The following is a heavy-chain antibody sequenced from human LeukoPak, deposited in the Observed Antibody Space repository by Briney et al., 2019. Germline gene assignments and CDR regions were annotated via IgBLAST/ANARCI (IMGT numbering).Heavy chain of an antibody. CDR3: AKDYCSSTSCYSIAYYFDY. D-gene: IGHD2-2*02. CDR1: GFTFSMYW. CDR2: IKQDGSEK. V-gene: IGHV3-7*03. Sequence: GGSLRLSCVASGFTFSMYWMSWVRQAPGKGLEWVANIKQDGSEKYYVDSVKGRFTISRDNAKNSLYLQMNSLRAEDTALYYCAKDYCSSTSCYSIAYYFDYWGQGTLVTVSS. J-gene: IGHJ4*02.